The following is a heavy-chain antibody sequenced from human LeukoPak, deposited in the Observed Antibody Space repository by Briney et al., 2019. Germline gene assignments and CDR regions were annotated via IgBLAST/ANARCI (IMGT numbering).Heavy chain of an antibody. CDR1: GFSVSSNY. V-gene: IGHV3-66*02. Sequence: GGSLRLSCAASGFSVSSNYMNWVRQAPGKGLEWVSAIYTGGTTYFADSVKGRFTISRDNSKNTLYLQLNSLRAEDTAVYYCARDKLGSGYSSDFDCWGQGTLVTVSS. CDR3: ARDKLGSGYSSDFDC. D-gene: IGHD6-19*01. CDR2: IYTGGTT. J-gene: IGHJ4*02.